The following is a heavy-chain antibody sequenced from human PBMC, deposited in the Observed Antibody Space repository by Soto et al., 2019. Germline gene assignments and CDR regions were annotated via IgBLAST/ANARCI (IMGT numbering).Heavy chain of an antibody. CDR3: ARGGWYLAEGNWFDP. CDR1: GGSISSYY. J-gene: IGHJ5*02. V-gene: IGHV4-59*01. Sequence: SETLSLTCTVSGGSISSYYWSWIRQPPGKGLEWIGYIYYSGSTNYNPSLKSRVTISVDTSKNQFSLKLSSVAAADTAVYYCARGGWYLAEGNWFDPWGQGTLVTVSS. D-gene: IGHD6-19*01. CDR2: IYYSGST.